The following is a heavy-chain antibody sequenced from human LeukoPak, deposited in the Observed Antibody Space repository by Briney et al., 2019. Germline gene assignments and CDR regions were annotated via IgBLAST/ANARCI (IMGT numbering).Heavy chain of an antibody. Sequence: GGSLRLSCAASGFTFSSYGMHWVRQAPGKGLEWVAVIWYDGSNKYYADSVKGRFTISRDNSKNTLYLQMNSLRAEDTAIYYCTPPPREVGYWGQGTQVTVSS. CDR3: TPPPREVGY. CDR2: IWYDGSNK. V-gene: IGHV3-33*01. J-gene: IGHJ4*02. CDR1: GFTFSSYG.